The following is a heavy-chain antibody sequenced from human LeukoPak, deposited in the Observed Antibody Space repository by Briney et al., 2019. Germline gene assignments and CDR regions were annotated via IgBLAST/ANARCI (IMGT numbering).Heavy chain of an antibody. J-gene: IGHJ3*02. V-gene: IGHV3-30*03. CDR2: ISYDGSNK. D-gene: IGHD6-19*01. Sequence: GGSLRLSCAASGFTFSSYGMHWVRQAPGKGLEWVAVISYDGSNKYYADSVKGRFTISRDNSKNTLYLQMNSLRSDDTAVYYCAEIAVAAHDAFDIWGQGTMVTVSS. CDR1: GFTFSSYG. CDR3: AEIAVAAHDAFDI.